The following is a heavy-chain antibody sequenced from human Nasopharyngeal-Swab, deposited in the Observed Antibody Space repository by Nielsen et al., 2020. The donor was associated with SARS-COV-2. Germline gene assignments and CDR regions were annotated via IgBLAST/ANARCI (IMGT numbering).Heavy chain of an antibody. J-gene: IGHJ6*02. CDR1: GFTFSSYW. CDR3: ARESFSRVGAAGSSHYYYYGMDV. CDR2: IKQDGSEK. V-gene: IGHV3-7*01. D-gene: IGHD6-13*01. Sequence: GESLKISCAASGFTFSSYWMSWVRQAPGKGLEWVANIKQDGSEKYYVDSVKGRFTISRDNAKNSLYLQMNSLRAEDTAVYYCARESFSRVGAAGSSHYYYYGMDVWGQGTTVTVSS.